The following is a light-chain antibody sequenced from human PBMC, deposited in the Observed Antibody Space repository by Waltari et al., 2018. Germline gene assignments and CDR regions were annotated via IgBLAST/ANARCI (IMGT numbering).Light chain of an antibody. CDR3: QQYNSYPYT. J-gene: IGKJ2*01. CDR1: QSISTY. V-gene: IGKV1-39*01. Sequence: QMTQSPSSLSASVGDRVTIACRASQSISTYLNWYRHKPGKAPELLIFAASSLQSGVPSRFSGSGSGTDFTLTISSLQPDDFATYYCQQYNSYPYTFGQGTKLEIK. CDR2: AAS.